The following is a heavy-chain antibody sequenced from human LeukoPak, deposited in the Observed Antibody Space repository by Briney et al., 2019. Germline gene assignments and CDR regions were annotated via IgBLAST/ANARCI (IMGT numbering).Heavy chain of an antibody. CDR2: INHSGST. Sequence: SETPSLTCTVSGGSISSYYWSWIRQPPEKRLEWIGEINHSGSTDYNPSLKSRVTISVDTSKNQFSLKLRSVTAADTAVYYCARRSRRLHDILTGYSGHNWFDPWGQGTLVTVSS. CDR3: ARRSRRLHDILTGYSGHNWFDP. V-gene: IGHV4-34*01. D-gene: IGHD3-9*01. J-gene: IGHJ5*02. CDR1: GGSISSYY.